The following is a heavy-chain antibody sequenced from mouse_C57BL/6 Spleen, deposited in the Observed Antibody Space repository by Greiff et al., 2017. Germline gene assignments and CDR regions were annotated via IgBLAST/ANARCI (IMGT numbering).Heavy chain of an antibody. J-gene: IGHJ2*01. Sequence: QVHVKQSGAELARPGASVKLSCKASGYTFTSYGISWVKQRTGQGLEWIGEIFPRSGNTYYNEKFKGKATLTADKSSSTAYMELRSLTSEDSAVYFCAKTEDYYGSSYEDYWGQGTTLTVSS. CDR3: AKTEDYYGSSYEDY. CDR2: IFPRSGNT. D-gene: IGHD1-1*01. V-gene: IGHV1-81*01. CDR1: GYTFTSYG.